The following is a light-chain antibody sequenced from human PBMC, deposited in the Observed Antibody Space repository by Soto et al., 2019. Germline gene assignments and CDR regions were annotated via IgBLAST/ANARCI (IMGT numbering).Light chain of an antibody. V-gene: IGLV2-14*01. CDR3: SSYRTGSAFYV. J-gene: IGLJ1*01. CDR1: RRDVGDYTY. CDR2: EVR. Sequence: QSAVTQPASVSGSPGQSITISCTGTRRDVGDYTYVSWYQHHPGKAPKLIIYEVRTRPSGVPNRFAGAKSGNTASLHISGLQAEDEADYYCSSYRTGSAFYVFGSGTKVTVL.